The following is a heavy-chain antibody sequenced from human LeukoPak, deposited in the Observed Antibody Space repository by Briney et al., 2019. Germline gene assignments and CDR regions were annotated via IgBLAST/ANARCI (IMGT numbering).Heavy chain of an antibody. Sequence: GGSLRLSCAASGFTFSSYAMHWVRQAPGKGLEWVAVISYDGSNKYYADSVKGRFTISRDNSKNTLYLHVNSLRAEDTAVYYCAKDDYYDTSGYRDWGQGTLVTVSS. V-gene: IGHV3-30*04. D-gene: IGHD3-22*01. CDR3: AKDDYYDTSGYRD. CDR1: GFTFSSYA. J-gene: IGHJ4*02. CDR2: ISYDGSNK.